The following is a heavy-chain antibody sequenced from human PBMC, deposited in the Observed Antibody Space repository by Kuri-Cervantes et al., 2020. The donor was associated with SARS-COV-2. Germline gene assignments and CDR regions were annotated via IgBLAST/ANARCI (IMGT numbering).Heavy chain of an antibody. CDR3: ARGIPEQVQFDY. D-gene: IGHD1/OR15-1a*01. V-gene: IGHV4-31*03. J-gene: IGHJ4*02. CDR2: IYYSGST. CDR1: GGSISSGGYY. Sequence: SETLSLTCTVSGGSISSGGYYWSWIRQHPGKGLEWIGYIYYSGSTYYNPSLKSRVTISVDTSKNQFSLKLSSVTAADTAVYYCARGIPEQVQFDYWSQGTPVTVSS.